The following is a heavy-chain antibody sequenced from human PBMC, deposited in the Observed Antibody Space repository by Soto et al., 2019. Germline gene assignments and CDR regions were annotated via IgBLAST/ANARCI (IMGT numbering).Heavy chain of an antibody. CDR1: GFTFSSYG. V-gene: IGHV3-33*01. CDR3: ARGVGDIVVVVAAISYYGMDV. J-gene: IGHJ6*02. Sequence: QVQLVESGGGVVQPGRSLRLSCAASGFTFSSYGMHWVRQAPGKGLEWVAVIWYDGSNKYYADSVKGRFTISRDNSKNTLYLQMNSLRAEDTAVYYCARGVGDIVVVVAAISYYGMDVWCQGTTVTVSS. CDR2: IWYDGSNK. D-gene: IGHD2-15*01.